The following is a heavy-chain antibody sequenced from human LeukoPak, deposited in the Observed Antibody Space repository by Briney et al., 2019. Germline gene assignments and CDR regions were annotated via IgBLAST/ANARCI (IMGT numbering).Heavy chain of an antibody. D-gene: IGHD2-2*01. Sequence: SETLSLTCTVSGGSISSSSYYWGWIRQPPGKGLEWIGSIYYSGSTYYNPSLKSRVTISVDTSKNQFSLKLSSVTAADTAAYYCARRREGYCSSTSCSVDYWGQGTLVTVSS. J-gene: IGHJ4*02. V-gene: IGHV4-39*01. CDR3: ARRREGYCSSTSCSVDY. CDR1: GGSISSSSYY. CDR2: IYYSGST.